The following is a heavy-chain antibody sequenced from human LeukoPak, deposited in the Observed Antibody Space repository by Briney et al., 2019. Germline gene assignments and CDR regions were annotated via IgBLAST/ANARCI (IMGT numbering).Heavy chain of an antibody. CDR1: GFTFSSYA. Sequence: PGGSLRLSCAASGFTFSSYAMHWARQAPGKGLEWVAVISYDGSNKYYADSVKGRFTISRDNSKNTLYLQMNSLRAEDTAVYYCARGRNAYYYYGMDVWGKGTTVTVSS. J-gene: IGHJ6*04. CDR3: ARGRNAYYYYGMDV. V-gene: IGHV3-30*04. CDR2: ISYDGSNK.